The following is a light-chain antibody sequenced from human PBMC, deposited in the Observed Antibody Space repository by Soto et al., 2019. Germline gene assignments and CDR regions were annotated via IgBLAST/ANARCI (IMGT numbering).Light chain of an antibody. CDR1: QGISRW. CDR2: TAS. CDR3: QQASAFPIT. J-gene: IGKJ5*01. Sequence: DIQMTQSLSFVSASVGDRVTVTCRASQGISRWLAWYQQKPGKAPKLLMYTASTLGSGVPSRFSGSGSGTEFTLTISSLQPEDFATYYCQQASAFPITFGQGTRLEIK. V-gene: IGKV1-12*01.